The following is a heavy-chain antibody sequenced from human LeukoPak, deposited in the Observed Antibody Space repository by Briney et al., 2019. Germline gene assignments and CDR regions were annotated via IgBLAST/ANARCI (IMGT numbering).Heavy chain of an antibody. CDR1: VGTFSSYA. CDR2: IIPIFGTA. D-gene: IGHD3-22*01. V-gene: IGHV1-69*13. J-gene: IGHJ4*02. CDR3: ARDLGGGSGYYYDY. Sequence: SVTVSCKASVGTFSSYAISWVRQAPGQGLEWMGGIIPIFGTANYAQKFQGRVTITADESTSTAYMELGSLRSEDTAVYYCARDLGGGSGYYYDYWGQGTLVTVSS.